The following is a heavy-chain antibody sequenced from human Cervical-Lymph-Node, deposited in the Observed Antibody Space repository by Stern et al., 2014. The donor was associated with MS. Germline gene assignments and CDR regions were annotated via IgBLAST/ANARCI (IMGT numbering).Heavy chain of an antibody. D-gene: IGHD2/OR15-2a*01. J-gene: IGHJ4*01. CDR1: GGSITNYY. CDR3: ARDKCIFFL. V-gene: IGHV4-59*01. Sequence: QLQLQESGPGLVKPSETLSLTCTVSGGSITNYYWSWIRQPPGKGLEWIRYIYYSESTNYNPSLKSRLTISVDTSKNQFSLKLSSVTAADTAVYYCARDKCIFFLWGQETLVTVSS. CDR2: IYYSEST.